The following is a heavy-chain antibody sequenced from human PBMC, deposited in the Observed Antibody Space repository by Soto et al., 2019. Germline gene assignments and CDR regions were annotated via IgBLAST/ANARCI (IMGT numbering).Heavy chain of an antibody. Sequence: QVQLVESGGGAVQPGRSLTLSCAASGFRFSAFGMHWVRQAPGKGLEWVAVVSNDGRREHYADSVKGRFTISRDNSKNTLSRQIHGLRPDDTALYYCAKTITTPTSEDSTGRGALIDHWGRGARVIVSS. CDR3: AKTITTPTSEDSTGRGALIDH. V-gene: IGHV3-30*18. D-gene: IGHD2-8*02. CDR1: GFRFSAFG. J-gene: IGHJ4*02. CDR2: VSNDGRRE.